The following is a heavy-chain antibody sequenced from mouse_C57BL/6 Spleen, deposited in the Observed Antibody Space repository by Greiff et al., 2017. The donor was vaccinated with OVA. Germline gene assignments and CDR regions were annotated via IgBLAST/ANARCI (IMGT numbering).Heavy chain of an antibody. CDR2: ISDGGSYT. Sequence: EVQLVESGGGLVKPGGSLKLSCAASGFTFSSYAMSWVRQTPEKRLEWVATISDGGSYTYYPDNVKGRFTISRDNAKNNLYLQMSHLKSEDTAMYYCARDLLRNAMDYWGQGTSVTVSS. J-gene: IGHJ4*01. V-gene: IGHV5-4*01. CDR1: GFTFSSYA. CDR3: ARDLLRNAMDY. D-gene: IGHD1-1*01.